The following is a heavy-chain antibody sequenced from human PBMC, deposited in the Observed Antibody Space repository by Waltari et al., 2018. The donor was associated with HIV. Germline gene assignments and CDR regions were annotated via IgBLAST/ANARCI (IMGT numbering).Heavy chain of an antibody. D-gene: IGHD1-26*01. CDR3: ARIRMGADDAFDL. V-gene: IGHV5-51*01. CDR1: GYSFSSYW. Sequence: DVHLVQSGAEVKKPGESLKISCQGSGYSFSSYWIGWVCQMPGKGLEWMGNIYPGDSDSRYSPSFKGQVTISRDMSSSTAYLQWSRLKSSDSATYFCARIRMGADDAFDLWGQGTVVTVTS. CDR2: IYPGDSDS. J-gene: IGHJ3*01.